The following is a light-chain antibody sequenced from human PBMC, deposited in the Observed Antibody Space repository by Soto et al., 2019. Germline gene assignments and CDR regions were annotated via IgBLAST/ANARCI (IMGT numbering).Light chain of an antibody. Sequence: VLTQSPGTLSLSPGERATLCCRASQSVSSSYLAWYQQKRCQAPRLLIYGAFSRATGTPDRFSGSECGTDFYLTVSRREPEDFAVYYCQQYGSSRTFGQGTKVEIK. V-gene: IGKV3-20*01. CDR2: GAF. J-gene: IGKJ1*01. CDR1: QSVSSSY. CDR3: QQYGSSRT.